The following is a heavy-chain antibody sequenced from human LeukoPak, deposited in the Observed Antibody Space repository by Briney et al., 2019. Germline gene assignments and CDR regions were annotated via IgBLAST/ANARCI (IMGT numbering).Heavy chain of an antibody. D-gene: IGHD3-10*01. Sequence: PGGSLRLSCAASGFTFSSYEMNWVRQAPGKGLEWVSYISSSGSTIYYADSVKGRFTISRDNAKNSLYLQMNSLRAEDTAVYYCARVSAQPYGSGSYYNPYYYYYYMDVWGKGTTVTISS. CDR1: GFTFSSYE. V-gene: IGHV3-48*03. J-gene: IGHJ6*03. CDR3: ARVSAQPYGSGSYYNPYYYYYYMDV. CDR2: ISSSGSTI.